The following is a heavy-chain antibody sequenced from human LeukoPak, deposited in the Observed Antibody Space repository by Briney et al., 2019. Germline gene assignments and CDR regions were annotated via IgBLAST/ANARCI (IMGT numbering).Heavy chain of an antibody. CDR1: GGSISSYY. J-gene: IGHJ4*02. D-gene: IGHD3-22*01. Sequence: PSETLSLTCTVSGGSISSYYWSWIRQPPGEGLEWIGYIYYSGSPNYNPSLKSRVTISVDTSKNQFSLKLSSVTAADTAVYYCARAAYYYDSSRLDYWGQGTLVTVSS. CDR3: ARAAYYYDSSRLDY. CDR2: IYYSGSP. V-gene: IGHV4-59*01.